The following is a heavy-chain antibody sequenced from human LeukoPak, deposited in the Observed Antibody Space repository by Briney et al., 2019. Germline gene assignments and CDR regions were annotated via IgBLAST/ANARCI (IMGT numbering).Heavy chain of an antibody. J-gene: IGHJ4*02. CDR3: ARDRYYDSSGYKREFDY. D-gene: IGHD3-22*01. CDR1: GFTFSSYS. V-gene: IGHV3-48*01. CDR2: ISSSSTTI. Sequence: QAAGSLRLYCAASGFTFSSYSMNWVRQAPGKGLEWVSYISSSSTTIYYADSVKGRFTISRDNAKNSLYLQMNSLRAEDTAVYYCARDRYYDSSGYKREFDYWGQGTLVTVSS.